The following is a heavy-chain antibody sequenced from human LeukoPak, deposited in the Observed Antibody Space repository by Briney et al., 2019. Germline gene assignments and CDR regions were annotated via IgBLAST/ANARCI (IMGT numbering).Heavy chain of an antibody. V-gene: IGHV4-4*07. Sequence: PSETLSLTCTVSGGSISSYYWSWIRQPAGKGLEWIGRIYTSGSTNYNPSLKSRVTMSVDTSKNQFSLKLSSVAAADTAVYYCARSQGLLWFGDYYYMDVWGKGTTVTISS. CDR2: IYTSGST. D-gene: IGHD3-10*01. CDR1: GGSISSYY. J-gene: IGHJ6*03. CDR3: ARSQGLLWFGDYYYMDV.